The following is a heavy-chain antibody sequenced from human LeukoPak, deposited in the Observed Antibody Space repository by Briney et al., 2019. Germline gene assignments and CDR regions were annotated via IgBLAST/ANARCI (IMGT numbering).Heavy chain of an antibody. CDR2: IYYSGST. CDR3: ASPDQRGYTYGYSAFDI. D-gene: IGHD5-18*01. Sequence: PSETLSLTCTVSGGSISSSNYYWGWIRQPPGKGLEWIGSIYYSGSTYYNPSLKSRVTISADTSKNQFSLKLSSVTAADTAVFYCASPDQRGYTYGYSAFDIWGQGTTLTVSS. V-gene: IGHV4-39*01. J-gene: IGHJ3*02. CDR1: GGSISSSNYY.